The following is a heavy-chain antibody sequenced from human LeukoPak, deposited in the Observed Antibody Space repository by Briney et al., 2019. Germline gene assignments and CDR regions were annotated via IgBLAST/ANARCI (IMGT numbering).Heavy chain of an antibody. Sequence: GGSLRLSCAASGFTFSSYAMHWVRQAPGKGLEWVAVISYDGSNKYYADSVKGRFTISRDNSKNTLYLQMNSLRAEDTAVYYCAKDHYYYDSSGYLYYFDYWGQGTLVTVSS. CDR2: ISYDGSNK. V-gene: IGHV3-30*04. CDR1: GFTFSSYA. CDR3: AKDHYYYDSSGYLYYFDY. D-gene: IGHD3-22*01. J-gene: IGHJ4*02.